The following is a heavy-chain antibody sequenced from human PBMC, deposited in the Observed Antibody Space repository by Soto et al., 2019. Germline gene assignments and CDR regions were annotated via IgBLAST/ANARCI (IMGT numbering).Heavy chain of an antibody. CDR3: ARDVQQWLASMLDY. CDR1: GFTFSSYS. J-gene: IGHJ4*02. Sequence: PGGSLRLSXAASGFTFSSYSMNWVRQAPGKGLEWVSSISSSSSYIYYADSVKGRFTISRDNAKNSLYLQMNSLRAEDTAVYYCARDVQQWLASMLDYWGQGTLVTVSS. D-gene: IGHD6-19*01. V-gene: IGHV3-21*01. CDR2: ISSSSSYI.